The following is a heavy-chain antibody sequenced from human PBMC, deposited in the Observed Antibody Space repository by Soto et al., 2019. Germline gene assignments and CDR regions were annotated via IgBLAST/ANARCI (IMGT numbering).Heavy chain of an antibody. CDR3: ARIASAGRGWDV. D-gene: IGHD6-13*01. J-gene: IGHJ6*02. CDR2: IKQDGSEK. V-gene: IGHV3-7*01. Sequence: EVQLVESGGGLVQPGGSLRLSCAASGFTFSSYWMSWVRQAPVKGLEWVGNIKQDGSEKNYVDFMEGRFTISRDNAENSLYLQMNSLRAEDTAMYYCARIASAGRGWDVWGQGTTVVVSS. CDR1: GFTFSSYW.